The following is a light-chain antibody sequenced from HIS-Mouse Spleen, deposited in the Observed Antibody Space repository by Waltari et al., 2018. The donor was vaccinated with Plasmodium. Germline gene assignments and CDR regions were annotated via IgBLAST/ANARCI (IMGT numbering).Light chain of an antibody. CDR1: SRYVGRYNL. CDR3: CSYAGSSTLV. J-gene: IGLJ2*01. Sequence: QSALPQPASVSGSPGQSITISCTGTSRYVGRYNLVSWYQQHPGKAPKLMIYEGSKRPSGVSNRFSGSKSGNTASLTISGLQAEDEADYYCCSYAGSSTLVFGGGTKLTVL. CDR2: EGS. V-gene: IGLV2-23*01.